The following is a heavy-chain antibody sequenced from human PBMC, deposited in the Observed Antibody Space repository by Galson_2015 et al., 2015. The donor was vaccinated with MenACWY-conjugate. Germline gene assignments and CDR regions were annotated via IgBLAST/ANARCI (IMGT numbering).Heavy chain of an antibody. CDR2: ISSSSSTI. V-gene: IGHV3-48*04. CDR3: ARVLFYTIDY. D-gene: IGHD2/OR15-2a*01. J-gene: IGHJ4*02. CDR1: GFTFSSYS. Sequence: SLRLSCAASGFTFSSYSMNWVRQAPGKGLEWVSYISSSSSTIYYADSVKGRFTISRDNAKNSLYLQMNSLRAEDTAVYYCARVLFYTIDYWGQGTLVTVSS.